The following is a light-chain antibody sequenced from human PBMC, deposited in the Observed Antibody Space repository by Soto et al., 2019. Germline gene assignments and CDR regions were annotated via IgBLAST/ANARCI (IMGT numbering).Light chain of an antibody. CDR2: KNN. J-gene: IGLJ1*01. Sequence: QSVLTQPPSASGTPGQRVNISCSGSSSTIGSNHVFWYQQFPGTAPKLLIYKNNQRPSGVPDRFSGSKSGTSASLAISGLRSEDEAAYYCATWDDGLSSPYVFGPGTKLTVL. CDR3: ATWDDGLSSPYV. V-gene: IGLV1-47*01. CDR1: SSTIGSNH.